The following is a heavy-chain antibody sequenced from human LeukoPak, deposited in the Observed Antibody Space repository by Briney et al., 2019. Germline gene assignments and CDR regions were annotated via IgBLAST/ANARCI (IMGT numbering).Heavy chain of an antibody. V-gene: IGHV4-34*01. Sequence: SETLSLTCAVYGGSFSGYYWSWFRQPPGKGLEWIGEINHSGSTDYNPSLKSRVTISVDTSKNQFSLKLSSVTAADTAVYYCARYIAAHQNWFDPWGQGTLVTVSS. CDR1: GGSFSGYY. J-gene: IGHJ5*02. D-gene: IGHD6-6*01. CDR3: ARYIAAHQNWFDP. CDR2: INHSGST.